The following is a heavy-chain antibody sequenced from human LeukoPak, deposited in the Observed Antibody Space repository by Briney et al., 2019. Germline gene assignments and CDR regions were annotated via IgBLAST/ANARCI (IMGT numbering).Heavy chain of an antibody. CDR1: GFTFRSYA. CDR2: ISGSGGSI. V-gene: IGHV3-23*01. Sequence: PGGSLRLSNAASGFTFRSYAISWVRQAPGKGLEWVSTISGSGGSIYYADSVKGRFTISRDNSKNTLYLEMNSLRAEDTAVYYCARYCSGGSCYSVGVMVHGIVVWGPGTTVTVSS. CDR3: ARYCSGGSCYSVGVMVHGIVV. D-gene: IGHD2-15*01. J-gene: IGHJ6*02.